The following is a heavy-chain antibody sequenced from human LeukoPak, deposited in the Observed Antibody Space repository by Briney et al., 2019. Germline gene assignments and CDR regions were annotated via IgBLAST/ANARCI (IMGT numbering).Heavy chain of an antibody. CDR3: ARQRSYYFDY. CDR1: GGSISSSRYY. J-gene: IGHJ4*02. V-gene: IGHV4-39*01. Sequence: SETLSLACTVSGGSISSSRYYWGWIREPPGNGLEWIGSIYYSGSTYYNPSLQSRVTISVDTSKNQFSLKVSSVTAADTAVYYCARQRSYYFDYWGQGTLVTVSS. D-gene: IGHD3-16*02. CDR2: IYYSGST.